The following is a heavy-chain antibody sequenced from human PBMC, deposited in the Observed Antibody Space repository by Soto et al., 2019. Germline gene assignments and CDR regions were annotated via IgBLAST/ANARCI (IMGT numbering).Heavy chain of an antibody. CDR3: ARDRQLVSYYYYGMDV. CDR1: GFTFSSYA. Sequence: ESGGGVVQPGRSLRLSCAASGFTFSSYAMHWVRQAPGKGLEWVAVISYDGSNKYYADSVKGRFTISRDNSKNTLYLQMNSLRAEDTAVYYCARDRQLVSYYYYGMDVWGQGTTVTVSS. V-gene: IGHV3-30-3*01. J-gene: IGHJ6*02. CDR2: ISYDGSNK. D-gene: IGHD6-6*01.